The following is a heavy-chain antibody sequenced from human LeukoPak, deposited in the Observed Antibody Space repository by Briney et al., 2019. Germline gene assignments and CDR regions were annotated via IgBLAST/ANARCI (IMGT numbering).Heavy chain of an antibody. CDR3: VRAPPITIFGVVPGFDY. J-gene: IGHJ4*02. CDR1: GYTFTSYG. CDR2: ISAYNGNT. D-gene: IGHD3-3*01. Sequence: GASVKVSCKASGYTFTSYGISWVRQAPGQGLEWMGWISAYNGNTNYAQKLQGRVTMTTDTSTSTAYMELRSLRSDDTAVYYCVRAPPITIFGVVPGFDYWGQGTLVTVSS. V-gene: IGHV1-18*01.